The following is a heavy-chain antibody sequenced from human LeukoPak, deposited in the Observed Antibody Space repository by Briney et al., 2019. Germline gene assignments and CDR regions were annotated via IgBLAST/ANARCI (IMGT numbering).Heavy chain of an antibody. CDR3: AKGPSTGLNYYYYYGMDV. Sequence: GGSLRLSCAASGFTFSSYGMHWVRQAPGKGLEWVAVISYDGSNKYYADSVKGRFTISRDNSKNTLYLQKSSLRAEDTAVYYCAKGPSTGLNYYYYYGMDVWGQGTTVTVSS. J-gene: IGHJ6*02. D-gene: IGHD2-8*01. CDR2: ISYDGSNK. V-gene: IGHV3-30*18. CDR1: GFTFSSYG.